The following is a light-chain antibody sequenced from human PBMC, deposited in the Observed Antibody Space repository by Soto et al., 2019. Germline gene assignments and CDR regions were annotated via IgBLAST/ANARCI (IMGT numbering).Light chain of an antibody. CDR2: GAS. CDR3: QQYSDWPRT. CDR1: RSVSNS. Sequence: EIVLTQSPATLSVSPGDRVTLPCRASRSVSNSFAWYQQKPGQAPRLLIYGASIRATGISPRFSGNGSGTEFTLTIRRLQSEDFAVYYCQQYSDWPRTFGQGTKVEIK. V-gene: IGKV3-15*01. J-gene: IGKJ1*01.